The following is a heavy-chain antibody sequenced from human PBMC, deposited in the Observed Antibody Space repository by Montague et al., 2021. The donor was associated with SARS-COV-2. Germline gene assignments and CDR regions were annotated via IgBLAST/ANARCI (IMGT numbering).Heavy chain of an antibody. CDR1: GDSASSDTAA. D-gene: IGHD4-17*01. J-gene: IGHJ1*01. CDR3: ARDGDYGGTWYSFLQN. CDR2: TFYRSQWHT. Sequence: RAISGDSASSDTAAWHWIRQSPSRGLEWLGRTFYRSQWHTDSAASVRSRISFSGDISKNQFSLHLNSVTPEDTAIYYCARDGDYGGTWYSFLQNWGQGTLVIVSS. V-gene: IGHV6-1*01.